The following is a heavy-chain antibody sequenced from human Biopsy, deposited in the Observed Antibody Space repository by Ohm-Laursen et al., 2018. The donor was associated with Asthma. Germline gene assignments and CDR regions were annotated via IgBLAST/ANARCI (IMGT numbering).Heavy chain of an antibody. CDR2: INPVSGST. V-gene: IGHV1-2*06. D-gene: IGHD4-17*01. CDR3: ARSPYAGDYSFNS. Sequence: GASVKVSCKASGYTFTDYYVMWLRQAPGQGLEWMGRINPVSGSTNFAQKFQGRLTMTRDRSIGTAYMELRRLTSADTAMYYWARSPYAGDYSFNSWGQGTLLTVSS. J-gene: IGHJ4*02. CDR1: GYTFTDYY.